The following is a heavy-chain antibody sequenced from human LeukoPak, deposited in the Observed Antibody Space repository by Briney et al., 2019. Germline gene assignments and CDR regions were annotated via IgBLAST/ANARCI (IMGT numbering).Heavy chain of an antibody. CDR1: GYTFSGYG. CDR3: ARSAGDYGDYALYFLH. V-gene: IGHV1-18*01. CDR2: ISAHNGNT. Sequence: ASVKVSCKASGYTFSGYGIAWVRQAPGQGLEWMGWISAHNGNTYHTQNFQGRDTMTTDTSTSTAYMELRSLRSDDTAMYYCARSAGDYGDYALYFLHWGQGTLVTVSS. D-gene: IGHD4-17*01. J-gene: IGHJ1*01.